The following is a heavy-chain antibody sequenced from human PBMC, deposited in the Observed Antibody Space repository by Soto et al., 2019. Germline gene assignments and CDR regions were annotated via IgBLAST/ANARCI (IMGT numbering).Heavy chain of an antibody. CDR2: ISSSGSTI. Sequence: QVQLVESGGGLVKPGGSLRLSCAASGFTFSDYYMSWIRQAPGKGLEWVSYISSSGSTIYYADSVKGRITISRDNAQDSLDPEKKSLGAVDQAVYYCAREHLYSTVTTSAFFDYWGQGTLVTVSS. V-gene: IGHV3-11*01. D-gene: IGHD4-4*01. CDR1: GFTFSDYY. CDR3: AREHLYSTVTTSAFFDY. J-gene: IGHJ4*02.